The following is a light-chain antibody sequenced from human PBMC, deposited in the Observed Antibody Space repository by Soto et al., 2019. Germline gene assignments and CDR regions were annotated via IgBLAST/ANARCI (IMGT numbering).Light chain of an antibody. CDR3: QQYSNRYT. J-gene: IGKJ2*01. CDR1: QSVSSS. Sequence: EIVMTQSPATLSVSPGERATLSCRASQSVSSSLAWYQHKPGQAPRLLIYGASIRATGIPGRFSGSGSGTEVTLTISSLQSEDFAAYYCQQYSNRYTFGQGTKLEIK. V-gene: IGKV3D-15*01. CDR2: GAS.